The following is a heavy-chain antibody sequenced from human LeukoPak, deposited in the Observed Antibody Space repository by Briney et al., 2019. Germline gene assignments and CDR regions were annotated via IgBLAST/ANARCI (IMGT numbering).Heavy chain of an antibody. V-gene: IGHV4-59*01. Sequence: SETLSLTCTVSGGSISSYYWSWIRQPPGKGLEWIGYIYYSGSTNYNPSLKSRVTISVDTSKNQFSLKLSSVTAAGTAVYYCARGEQWQTLNYFDYWGQGTLVTVSS. J-gene: IGHJ4*02. CDR3: ARGEQWQTLNYFDY. D-gene: IGHD6-19*01. CDR1: GGSISSYY. CDR2: IYYSGST.